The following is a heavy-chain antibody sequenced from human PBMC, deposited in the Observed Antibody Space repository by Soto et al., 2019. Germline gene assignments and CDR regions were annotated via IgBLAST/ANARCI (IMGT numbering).Heavy chain of an antibody. J-gene: IGHJ4*02. Sequence: LRLSCAASGFTLTTYGMHWVRQAPGKGLEWVAAMSYDGTKEYYADSVKGRFTISRDSSRNTLFLQLNSLRAEDTAVYYCAKEFGSTWIDHWGEGTRVTVS. V-gene: IGHV3-30*18. CDR2: MSYDGTKE. CDR3: AKEFGSTWIDH. D-gene: IGHD6-13*01. CDR1: GFTLTTYG.